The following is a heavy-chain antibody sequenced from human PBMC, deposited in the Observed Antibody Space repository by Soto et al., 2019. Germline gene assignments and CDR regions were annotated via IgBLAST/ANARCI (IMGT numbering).Heavy chain of an antibody. CDR2: ISYDGSNK. CDR1: GFTFSSYG. J-gene: IGHJ6*02. D-gene: IGHD3-10*01. V-gene: IGHV3-30*18. CDR3: AKDRAGSGTAYMDV. Sequence: QVQLVESGGGVVQPGRSLRLSCAASGFTFSSYGMHWVRQAPGKGLEWVAVISYDGSNKYYADSVKGRFTISRDNSKNTLYLQMNSLRAEDTAVYYCAKDRAGSGTAYMDVWGQGPTVTVSS.